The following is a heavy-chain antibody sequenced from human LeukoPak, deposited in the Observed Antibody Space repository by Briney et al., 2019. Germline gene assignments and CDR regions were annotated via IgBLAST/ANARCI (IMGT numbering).Heavy chain of an antibody. D-gene: IGHD4-17*01. CDR3: ARVGDHSYYYGIDV. CDR1: GFTVSSNY. J-gene: IGHJ6*01. V-gene: IGHV3-53*04. Sequence: PGGSLRLSCAASGFTVSSNYMSWVRQAPGKGLEWVSVIYSGGSTYYADSVKGRFTISRHNSKNTLYLQMNSLRAEDTAVYYCARVGDHSYYYGIDVWREGTAVTVFS. CDR2: IYSGGST.